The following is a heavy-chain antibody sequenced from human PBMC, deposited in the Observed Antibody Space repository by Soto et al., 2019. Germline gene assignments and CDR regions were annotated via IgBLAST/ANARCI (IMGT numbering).Heavy chain of an antibody. V-gene: IGHV1-24*01. Sequence: GASVKVSCKVSGYSLSDLSIHWVRQAPGKGLEWMGGLDAEDGETIYAQKLQGRGTMTEDTSTDTAYMELSSLTSEDTAMYYCATLPRTIERTPAAIWSFDYWGQGALVTVSS. D-gene: IGHD2-2*01. CDR1: GYSLSDLS. CDR3: ATLPRTIERTPAAIWSFDY. CDR2: LDAEDGET. J-gene: IGHJ4*02.